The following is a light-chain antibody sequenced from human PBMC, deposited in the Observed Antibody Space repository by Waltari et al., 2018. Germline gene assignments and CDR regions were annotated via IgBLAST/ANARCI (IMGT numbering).Light chain of an antibody. J-gene: IGKJ1*01. CDR3: HQYYSTPWT. CDR1: QTVLHSSDTKHY. Sequence: DIVMTQSPDSLAVSLGERATINCKSSQTVLHSSDTKHYVAWYQQKPGQPPKLLIYWSSTRESGVPDRFSGSGSGTDFTLTISSLQAEDVAVYYCHQYYSTPWTFGQGTKVEVK. CDR2: WSS. V-gene: IGKV4-1*01.